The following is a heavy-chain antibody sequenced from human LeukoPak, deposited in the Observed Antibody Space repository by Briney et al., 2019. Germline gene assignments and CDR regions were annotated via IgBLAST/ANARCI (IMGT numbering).Heavy chain of an antibody. D-gene: IGHD4-11*01. CDR1: GGSVNNNAYY. Sequence: PSETLSLTCTVSGGSVNNNAYYWGWDRQPPGKGLEYLGNVYYSGITYYNPSLQSRVTISVDTSNNQFSLKLSSVTAADTAVYYCARSDYSGYFDYWGQGTLVSVSS. V-gene: IGHV4-39*01. J-gene: IGHJ4*02. CDR2: VYYSGIT. CDR3: ARSDYSGYFDY.